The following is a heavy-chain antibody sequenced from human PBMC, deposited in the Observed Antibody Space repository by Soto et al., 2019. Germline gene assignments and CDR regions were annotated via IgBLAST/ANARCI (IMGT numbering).Heavy chain of an antibody. D-gene: IGHD2-8*01. CDR2: TYYRSKWYN. CDR3: ARDVGYCTNGVCSPYYYYGMDV. J-gene: IGHJ6*02. CDR1: GDSVSSNSAA. Sequence: PSQTLSLTCAISGDSVSSNSAAWNWIRQSPSRGLEWLGRTYYRSKWYNDYAVSVKSRITINPDTSKNQFSLQLNSVTPEDTAVYYCARDVGYCTNGVCSPYYYYGMDVWGQGTTVTVSS. V-gene: IGHV6-1*01.